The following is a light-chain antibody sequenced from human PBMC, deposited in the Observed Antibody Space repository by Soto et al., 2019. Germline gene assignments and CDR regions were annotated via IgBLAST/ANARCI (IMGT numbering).Light chain of an antibody. CDR2: DVS. V-gene: IGLV2-11*01. CDR1: SSDVGGYNY. CDR3: CSYAGSSLYV. Sequence: QSALTQPRSVSGSPGQSVTISCTGTSSDVGGYNYVSWYQQHPGKAPKLMIYDVSKRPSGVPDRFSGSKSGNTASLTISGLQAEDEADYYCCSYAGSSLYVFGTGTKVT. J-gene: IGLJ1*01.